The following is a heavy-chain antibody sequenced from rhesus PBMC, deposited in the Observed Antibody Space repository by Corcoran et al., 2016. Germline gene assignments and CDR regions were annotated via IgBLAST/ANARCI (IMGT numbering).Heavy chain of an antibody. V-gene: IGHV4S17*01. CDR3: ARFQGFLMTTPSGVDY. J-gene: IGHJ4*01. CDR1: GGSISGGYSY. Sequence: QVKLQESGPGLVKPLETLSLTCAVSGGSISGGYSYWRWLRQPPGQVLEWIGTIYSSSRNTYYNPSLKSRVTISKDTSKNQFSLKLSSVTAADTAGYYCARFQGFLMTTPSGVDYWGQGVLVTVSS. CDR2: IYSSSRNT. D-gene: IGHD4-11*01.